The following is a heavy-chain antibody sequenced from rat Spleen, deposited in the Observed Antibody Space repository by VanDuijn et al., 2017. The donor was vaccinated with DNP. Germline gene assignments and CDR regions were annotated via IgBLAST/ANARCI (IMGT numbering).Heavy chain of an antibody. CDR2: ISYGGST. V-gene: IGHV3-1*01. J-gene: IGHJ2*01. CDR3: AIQLGVFDY. Sequence: EVQLQESGPGLVKPSQSLSLTCSVTGYSITSNYWGWIRKFPGSEMEWIGHISYGGSTRYNPSLKSRISITRDTSKNQFFLQFNCVRNEDTATYYCAIQLGVFDYWGQGIMVIVSS. CDR1: GYSITSNY. D-gene: IGHD5-1*01.